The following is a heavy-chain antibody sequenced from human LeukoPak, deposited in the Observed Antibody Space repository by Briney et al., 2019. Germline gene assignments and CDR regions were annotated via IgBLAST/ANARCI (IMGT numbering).Heavy chain of an antibody. V-gene: IGHV1-69*13. CDR3: ARGFAGYDILTGYTFDP. D-gene: IGHD3-9*01. J-gene: IGHJ5*02. CDR2: IIPIFGTA. CDR1: GYTFTGYY. Sequence: SVKVSCKASGYTFTGYYMHWVRQAPGQGPEWMGGIIPIFGTANYAQKFQGRVTITADESTSTAYMELSSLRSEDTAVYYCARGFAGYDILTGYTFDPWGQGTLVTVSS.